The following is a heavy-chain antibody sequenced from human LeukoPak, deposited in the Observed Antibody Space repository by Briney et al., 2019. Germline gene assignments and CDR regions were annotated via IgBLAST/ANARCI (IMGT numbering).Heavy chain of an antibody. V-gene: IGHV4-59*01. CDR3: ARAPRRLSFDY. D-gene: IGHD6-25*01. CDR2: IYYSGST. Sequence: SETLSLTCTVSGGSISSYYWSWIRQPPGKGLEWIGYIYYSGSTNYNPSLKSRVTISVDTSKNQFSLKLSSVTAADTAVYYCARAPRRLSFDYWGQGTLVTVPS. J-gene: IGHJ4*02. CDR1: GGSISSYY.